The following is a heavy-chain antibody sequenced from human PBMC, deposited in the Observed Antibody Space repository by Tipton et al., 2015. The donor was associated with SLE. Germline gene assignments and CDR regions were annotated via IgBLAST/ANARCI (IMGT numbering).Heavy chain of an antibody. D-gene: IGHD2-8*02. J-gene: IGHJ3*02. V-gene: IGHV4-38-2*02. CDR3: AGDSDIVLEPVPIPPAFDI. CDR2: IYHSGST. Sequence: TLSLTCTVSGYSISSGYYWGWIRQPPGKGLEYIGSIYHSGSTFYNPSLKSRVTISVDTSKNQFSLKLSSVTAADTAVYYCAGDSDIVLEPVPIPPAFDIWGQGTTVTVSS. CDR1: GYSISSGYY.